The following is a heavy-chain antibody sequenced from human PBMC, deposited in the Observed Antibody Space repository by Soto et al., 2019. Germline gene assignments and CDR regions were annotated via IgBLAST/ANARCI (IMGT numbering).Heavy chain of an antibody. J-gene: IGHJ5*02. CDR2: IIPNSGVT. D-gene: IGHD7-27*01. CDR1: GYPFTDSY. CDR3: ERDALGYH. Sequence: GSVKVYCKASGYPFTDSYLHWVRQAPGQGLEWMGWIIPNSGVTKYAQKFQGRVTMTRDTSISTAYMELSRLRSDDTAVYYCERDALGYHWGHGTMVTVSS. V-gene: IGHV1-2*02.